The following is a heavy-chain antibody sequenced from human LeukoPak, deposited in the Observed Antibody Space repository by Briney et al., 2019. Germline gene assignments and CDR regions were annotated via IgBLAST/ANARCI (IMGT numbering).Heavy chain of an antibody. J-gene: IGHJ4*02. CDR1: GGSFSGYY. V-gene: IGHV4-34*01. D-gene: IGHD3-22*01. CDR2: INHSGST. CDR3: ARAGYYDSSGYYSRDY. Sequence: SETLSLTCAVYGGSFSGYYWSWIRQPPGKGLEWIGEINHSGSTNYNPSLKSRVTISVDTSKNQFSLKLSSVTAADTAVYYCARAGYYDSSGYYSRDYWGQGTLVTVSS.